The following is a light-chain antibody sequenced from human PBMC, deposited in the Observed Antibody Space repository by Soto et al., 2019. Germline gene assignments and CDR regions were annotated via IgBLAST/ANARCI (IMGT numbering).Light chain of an antibody. CDR2: AAS. J-gene: IGKJ5*01. CDR1: QSISSY. V-gene: IGKV1-39*01. Sequence: DIQMTQSPSSLSASVGDRVTITCRASQSISSYINWYQQKPGKAPKLLIYAASSLQSVVPSRFSGSGSGTEFTLTISSLQPEDFATYYCQQSYSTPPLTFGQGTRLEIK. CDR3: QQSYSTPPLT.